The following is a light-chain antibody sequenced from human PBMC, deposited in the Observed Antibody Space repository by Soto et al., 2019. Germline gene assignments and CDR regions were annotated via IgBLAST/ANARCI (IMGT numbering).Light chain of an antibody. Sequence: IVLTQSACTLSLTPGERATLSCRASQSVSSSFLAWYQQKPGQAPRLLIYGASRRATDIPDRFSGSGSGTDFTLTISRLEPEDFAVYYCQQYVNSRWTFGQGTKVDI. V-gene: IGKV3-20*01. J-gene: IGKJ1*01. CDR1: QSVSSSF. CDR3: QQYVNSRWT. CDR2: GAS.